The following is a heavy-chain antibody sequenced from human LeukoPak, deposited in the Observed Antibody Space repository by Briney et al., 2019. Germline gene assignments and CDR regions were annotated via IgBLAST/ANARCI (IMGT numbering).Heavy chain of an antibody. Sequence: WASVKVSCKASGGTFSSYAISWVRQAPGQGLEWMGGIIPIFGTANYAQKFQGRVTITADESTSTAYMELSSLRSEDTAVYYCARADIVVVPAAINRQNYYYYGMDVWGQGTTVTVSS. CDR3: ARADIVVVPAAINRQNYYYYGMDV. CDR2: IIPIFGTA. V-gene: IGHV1-69*13. D-gene: IGHD2-2*02. J-gene: IGHJ6*02. CDR1: GGTFSSYA.